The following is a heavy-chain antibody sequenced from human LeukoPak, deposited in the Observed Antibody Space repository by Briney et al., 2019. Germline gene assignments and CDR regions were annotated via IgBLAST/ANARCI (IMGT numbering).Heavy chain of an antibody. CDR2: ISGNGGRT. D-gene: IGHD3-16*01. CDR1: GFTFSTYA. CDR3: AKGLWGTY. J-gene: IGHJ4*02. Sequence: GTSLRLSCAVSGFTFSTYAMNWVRQAPGKGLEWVSAISGNGGRTYYADSVKGRFTISRDNSKNTLYLQMNSLRAEDTAVYYCAKGLWGTYGGQGTLVTVSS. V-gene: IGHV3-23*01.